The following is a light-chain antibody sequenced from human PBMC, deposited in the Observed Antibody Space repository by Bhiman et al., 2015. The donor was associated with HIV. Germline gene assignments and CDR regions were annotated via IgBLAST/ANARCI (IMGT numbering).Light chain of an antibody. V-gene: IGLV6-57*02. CDR3: QSFDGSHQGV. Sequence: NFMLTQPHSVSESPGKTVTISCTGSGGSIASNFLQWYQQRPGSAPTLVIFQYTQKPSGVPDRFSGSIDYSSNSASLTISGLRPEDGADYYCQSFDGSHQGVFGGGTNLTV. CDR2: QYT. CDR1: GGSIASNF. J-gene: IGLJ2*01.